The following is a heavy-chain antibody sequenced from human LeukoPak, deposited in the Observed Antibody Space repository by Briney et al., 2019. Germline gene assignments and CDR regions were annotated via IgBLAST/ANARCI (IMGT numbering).Heavy chain of an antibody. V-gene: IGHV4-59*12. D-gene: IGHD4-17*01. J-gene: IGHJ4*02. CDR3: ARDNGRSGYFDY. CDR2: IYYSGST. Sequence: KPSETLSLTCTVSGGSISSYYWSWVRQPPGRGLEWIGYIYYSGSTNYNPSLESRVTISVDTSKNQFSLKLSSVTAADTAVYYCARDNGRSGYFDYWGQGTLVTVSS. CDR1: GGSISSYY.